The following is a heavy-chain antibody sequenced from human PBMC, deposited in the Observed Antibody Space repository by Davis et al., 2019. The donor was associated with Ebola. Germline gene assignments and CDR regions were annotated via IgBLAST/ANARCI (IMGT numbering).Heavy chain of an antibody. CDR2: INQDGSVT. V-gene: IGHV3-7*01. D-gene: IGHD3-22*01. CDR1: GFTFTTYW. CDR3: ARGGYYDNSGYFHEAFDI. Sequence: GESLKISCAASGFTFTTYWMSWVRQAPGKGLEWLANINQDGSVTQYVDSMKGRFTIARDNAKNSLYLQMNSLRAEDTAIYYCARGGYYDNSGYFHEAFDIWGQGTMVTVSS. J-gene: IGHJ3*02.